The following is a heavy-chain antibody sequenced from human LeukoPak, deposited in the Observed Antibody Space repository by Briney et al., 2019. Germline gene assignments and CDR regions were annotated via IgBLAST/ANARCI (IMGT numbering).Heavy chain of an antibody. D-gene: IGHD3-22*01. J-gene: IGHJ4*02. V-gene: IGHV4-39*01. CDR1: SASIKSSNYY. CDR2: IYYNGNT. Sequence: SETLSLTCTVSSASIKSSNYYWGWIRQPPGKGLEWIGSIYYNGNTYYNPSLKSRVTISVDTSKNQFSLKLNSVTAADTAVYFCGRLDDYDYSAWWGQGILVTVSS. CDR3: GRLDDYDYSAW.